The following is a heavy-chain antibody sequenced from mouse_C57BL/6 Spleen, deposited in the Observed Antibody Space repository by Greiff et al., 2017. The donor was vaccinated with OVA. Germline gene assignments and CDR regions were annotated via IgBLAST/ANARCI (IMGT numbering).Heavy chain of an antibody. CDR1: EYEFPSHD. V-gene: IGHV5-2*01. CDR2: INSDGGST. Sequence: DVMLVESGGGLVQPGESLKLSCESNEYEFPSHDMSWVRKTPEKRLELVAAINSDGGSTYYPDTMERRFIIARDNTKKTLYLQMSSLRSEDTALYYCARQGDYGPFAYWGQGTLVTVSA. J-gene: IGHJ3*01. D-gene: IGHD1-1*02. CDR3: ARQGDYGPFAY.